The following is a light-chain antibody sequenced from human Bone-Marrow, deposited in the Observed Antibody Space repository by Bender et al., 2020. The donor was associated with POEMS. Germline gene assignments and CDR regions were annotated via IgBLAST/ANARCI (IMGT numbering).Light chain of an antibody. CDR1: SSNIGTYS. CDR3: CSYAGSYTYWV. CDR2: SND. J-gene: IGLJ3*02. V-gene: IGLV1-44*01. Sequence: QSVLTQPPSASATPGQTVTISCSGSSSNIGTYSVNWYQQLPGAAPKLLIYSNDRRPSGVPDRFSGSKSGNTASLTISGLQAEDEADYYCCSYAGSYTYWVFGGGTKLTVL.